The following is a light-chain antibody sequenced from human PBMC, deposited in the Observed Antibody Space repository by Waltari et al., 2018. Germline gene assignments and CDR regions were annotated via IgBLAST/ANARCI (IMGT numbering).Light chain of an antibody. J-gene: IGKJ1*01. Sequence: QSLLHSNGYNYLYWYLQKPGQSPQLLIYLGSNRASGVPDRFSGSGSGTDFTLKISRVEAEDVGVYYCMQALQTPRTFGQGTKVEIK. CDR2: LGS. CDR1: QSLLHSNGYNY. CDR3: MQALQTPRT. V-gene: IGKV2-28*01.